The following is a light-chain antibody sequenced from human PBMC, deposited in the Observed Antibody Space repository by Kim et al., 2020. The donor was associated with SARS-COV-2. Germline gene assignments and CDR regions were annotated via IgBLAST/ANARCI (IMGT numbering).Light chain of an antibody. CDR1: QDISNY. J-gene: IGKJ1*01. Sequence: ASVGDRVNITGRESQDISNYLAWFQLKPGKAPKLLIYAASALQPGVPSRFSGSGSGTDFTLTVTSLQPEDVATYYCQKCDSAPWTFGQGTKVDIK. V-gene: IGKV1-27*01. CDR2: AAS. CDR3: QKCDSAPWT.